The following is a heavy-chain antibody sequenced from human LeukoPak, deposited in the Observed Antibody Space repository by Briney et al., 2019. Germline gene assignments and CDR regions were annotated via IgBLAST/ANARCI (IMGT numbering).Heavy chain of an antibody. J-gene: IGHJ4*02. D-gene: IGHD4-23*01. Sequence: GGSLRLSCAASGFTFSSYSMNWVRQAPGKGLEWVSYISSSSSTIYYADSVKGRFTISRDNAKNSLYLQMNSLRAEDTAVYYCARGRSYGGMTGGFDYWGQGALVTVSS. CDR2: ISSSSSTI. CDR3: ARGRSYGGMTGGFDY. CDR1: GFTFSSYS. V-gene: IGHV3-48*01.